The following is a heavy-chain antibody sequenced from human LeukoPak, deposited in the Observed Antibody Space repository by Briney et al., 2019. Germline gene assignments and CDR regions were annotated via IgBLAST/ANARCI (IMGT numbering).Heavy chain of an antibody. J-gene: IGHJ4*02. CDR3: ADYCSGGSCSTRADY. V-gene: IGHV3-7*01. CDR2: IKEDGSAK. D-gene: IGHD2-15*01. Sequence: PGGSLRLSCAASGFTFSSSWMSWLRQAPGKGLEWVADIKEDGSAKYYVDSVKGRFTISRDNAKNSLYLQMNSLRAEDTAVYYCADYCSGGSCSTRADYWGQGTLVTVSS. CDR1: GFTFSSSW.